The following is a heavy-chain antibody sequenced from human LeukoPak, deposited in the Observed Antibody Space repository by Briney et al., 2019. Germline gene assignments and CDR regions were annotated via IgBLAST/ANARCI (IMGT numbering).Heavy chain of an antibody. CDR1: GFTFSSYS. CDR3: AKDRANWAIDD. D-gene: IGHD3-16*01. J-gene: IGHJ4*02. Sequence: GGSLRLSCAASGFTFSSYSMNWVRQAPGKGLEWVSSISSSSSYIYYADSVKGRFTISRDNAKNSLYLQMNSLRAEDTAVYYCAKDRANWAIDDWGQGTQVTVSS. CDR2: ISSSSSYI. V-gene: IGHV3-21*01.